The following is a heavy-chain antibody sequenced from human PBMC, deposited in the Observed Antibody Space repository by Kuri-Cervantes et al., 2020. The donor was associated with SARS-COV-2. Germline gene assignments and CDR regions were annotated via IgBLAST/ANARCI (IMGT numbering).Heavy chain of an antibody. Sequence: GGSLRLSCEVSGFLFSASAMHWVRQAPGKGLEWVAVISYDGSNKYYADSVKGRFTISRDNSKNTLYLQMNSLRAEDTAVYYCARAGSGSYFGDFDYWGQGTLVTVSS. CDR1: GFLFSASA. D-gene: IGHD1-26*01. CDR3: ARAGSGSYFGDFDY. CDR2: ISYDGSNK. J-gene: IGHJ4*02. V-gene: IGHV3-30-3*01.